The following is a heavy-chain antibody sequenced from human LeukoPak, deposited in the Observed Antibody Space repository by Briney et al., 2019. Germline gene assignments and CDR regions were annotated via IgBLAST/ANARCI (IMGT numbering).Heavy chain of an antibody. D-gene: IGHD6-13*01. CDR3: AKDIRYIATAVSGFAY. V-gene: IGHV3-30*18. J-gene: IGHJ4*02. CDR2: ISNDGSNT. CDR1: GFPFSAYG. Sequence: PGGSLRLSCAASGFPFSAYGMHWVRQAPGKGLEWVAVISNDGSNTRYADSVKGRFTISRDNSKNTLYLQVNSLRAEDTAVYYCAKDIRYIATAVSGFAYWGQGTLVTVSS.